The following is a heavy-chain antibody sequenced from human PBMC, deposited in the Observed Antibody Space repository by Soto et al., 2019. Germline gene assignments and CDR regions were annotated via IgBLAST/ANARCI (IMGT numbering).Heavy chain of an antibody. CDR1: GASIRSTHYF. CDR2: FYSSGIT. D-gene: IGHD2-8*02. V-gene: IGHV4-39*02. CDR3: GISFQYDYTGAYSHY. Sequence: SETLSLTCKVSGASIRSTHYFWGWIRQPPGKGLEWIGNFYSSGITHYNPSLESRVTISVDSSKNHFSLNLTSVTAADTALYYCGISFQYDYTGAYSHYWGQGTLVTVSS. J-gene: IGHJ4*02.